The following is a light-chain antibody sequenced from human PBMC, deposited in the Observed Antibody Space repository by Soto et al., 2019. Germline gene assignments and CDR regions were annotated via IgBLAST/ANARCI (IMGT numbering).Light chain of an antibody. CDR3: QQSHTSPLT. J-gene: IGKJ4*01. V-gene: IGKV4-1*01. CDR2: WAS. Sequence: DIVMTQSPDSLIVSLGERATINCKSSQNILNTSNNKNNLAWYQQKPGQPPKLLIYWASTWESGVPERFGGSGSGTDFTLVITSLQAEDVAVYYCQQSHTSPLTFGGGTRVEL. CDR1: QNILNTSNNKNN.